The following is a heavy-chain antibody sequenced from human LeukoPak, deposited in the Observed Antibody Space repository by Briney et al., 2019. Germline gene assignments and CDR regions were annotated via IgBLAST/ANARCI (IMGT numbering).Heavy chain of an antibody. J-gene: IGHJ6*03. V-gene: IGHV1-69*06. Sequence: WASVRVSCTASGGTFSSYAISWVRQAPGQGLEWMGGIIPIFGTANYAQKFQGRVTITADKSTSTAYMELSSLRSEDTAVYYCARDAATVTTLSYYYYMDVWGKGTTVTVSS. CDR3: ARDAATVTTLSYYYYMDV. CDR2: IIPIFGTA. CDR1: GGTFSSYA. D-gene: IGHD4-17*01.